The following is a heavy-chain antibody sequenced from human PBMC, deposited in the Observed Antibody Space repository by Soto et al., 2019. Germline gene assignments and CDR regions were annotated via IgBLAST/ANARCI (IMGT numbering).Heavy chain of an antibody. D-gene: IGHD3-3*01. J-gene: IGHJ6*02. CDR3: ARADLVLRFLEWFETPYYGMAV. Sequence: GGSLRLSCAASGFTFSSYWMSWVRQAPGKGLEWVANIKQDGSEKYYVDSVKGRFTISRDNAKNSLYLQMNSLRAEDTAVYYCARADLVLRFLEWFETPYYGMAVWGQGTTVTVSS. CDR1: GFTFSSYW. CDR2: IKQDGSEK. V-gene: IGHV3-7*01.